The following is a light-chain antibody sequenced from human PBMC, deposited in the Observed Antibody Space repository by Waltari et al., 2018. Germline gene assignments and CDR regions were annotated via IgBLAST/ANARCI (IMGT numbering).Light chain of an antibody. CDR3: QKYDYLPAT. V-gene: IGKV3-20*01. CDR2: HAS. Sequence: EVVLTQSPGTLSLSPGERVTLSCRARQSVGKYLAWYQQKPGQAPRLLIYHASTRAPGIPDRFSGSGSGTDVSLTISRLEPEDFAVYYCQKYDYLPATFGQGTKVEIK. J-gene: IGKJ1*01. CDR1: QSVGKY.